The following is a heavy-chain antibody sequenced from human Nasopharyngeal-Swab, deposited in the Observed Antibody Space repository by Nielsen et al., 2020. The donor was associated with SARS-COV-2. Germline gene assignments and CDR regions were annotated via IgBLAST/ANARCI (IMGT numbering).Heavy chain of an antibody. V-gene: IGHV3-30*02. J-gene: IGHJ6*02. CDR2: IGYDGSDK. CDR3: AKDGIEEGGLSAGYGLDV. D-gene: IGHD6-19*01. Sequence: GGPLRLSCAASGFTFSSYGMHWVRQAPGKGLEWVASIGYDGSDKYYADSVKGRFTISRDNAKNTLYLQMNSLRSEDTAVYKCAKDGIEEGGLSAGYGLDVWGQGTTVTVSS. CDR1: GFTFSSYG.